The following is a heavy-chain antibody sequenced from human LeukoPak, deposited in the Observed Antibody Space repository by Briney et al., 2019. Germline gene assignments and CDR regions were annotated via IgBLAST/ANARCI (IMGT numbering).Heavy chain of an antibody. CDR2: IYYSGST. CDR1: GGSISSSSYY. CDR3: ARRSRVTMVRGVPLAYYYYMDV. D-gene: IGHD3-10*01. J-gene: IGHJ6*03. Sequence: SETLSLTCTVSGGSISSSSYYWGWIRQPPGKGLEWIGYIYYSGSTNYNPSLKSRVTISVDTSKNQFSLKLSSVTAADTAVYYCARRSRVTMVRGVPLAYYYYMDVWGKGTTVTVSS. V-gene: IGHV4-61*05.